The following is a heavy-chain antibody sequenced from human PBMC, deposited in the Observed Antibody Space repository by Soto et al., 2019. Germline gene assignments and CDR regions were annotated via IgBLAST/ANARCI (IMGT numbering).Heavy chain of an antibody. Sequence: SETLSLTCAVSGGSISSSNWWSWVRQPPGKGLEWIGYFYHGGSTNYNPSLKSRVTISIDTSKNQFSLNLFSVTAADTSVYYCAGGFSSVVFDVWGQGTMVTVSS. J-gene: IGHJ3*01. CDR3: AGGFSSVVFDV. CDR2: FYHGGST. CDR1: GGSISSSNW. D-gene: IGHD6-19*01. V-gene: IGHV4-4*02.